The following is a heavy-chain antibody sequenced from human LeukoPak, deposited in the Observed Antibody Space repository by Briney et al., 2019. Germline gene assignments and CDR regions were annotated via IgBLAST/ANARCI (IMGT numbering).Heavy chain of an antibody. J-gene: IGHJ6*04. CDR2: ISSSGSTI. D-gene: IGHD3-10*02. Sequence: PGGSLRLSCAASGFTFSSYEMNWVRQAPGKGLEWVSYISSSGSTIYYADSVKGGFTLSRDNAKNSLYLQMNSLRAEDTAVYYCAELGITMIGGVWGKGTTVTISS. V-gene: IGHV3-48*03. CDR1: GFTFSSYE. CDR3: AELGITMIGGV.